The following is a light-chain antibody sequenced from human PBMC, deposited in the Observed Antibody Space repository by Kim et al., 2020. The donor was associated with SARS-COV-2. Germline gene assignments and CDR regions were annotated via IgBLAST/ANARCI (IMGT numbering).Light chain of an antibody. CDR2: YDS. Sequence: SYELTQPPSVSVAPGKTARITCGGHNIGSKSVHWYQQKPGQAPVLVIYYDSDRPSGIPERFSGSNSGNTATLTIRRVEAGDEADYYCQVWDSSSDHPVFGGGTRLTVL. CDR1: NIGSKS. CDR3: QVWDSSSDHPV. V-gene: IGLV3-21*04. J-gene: IGLJ3*02.